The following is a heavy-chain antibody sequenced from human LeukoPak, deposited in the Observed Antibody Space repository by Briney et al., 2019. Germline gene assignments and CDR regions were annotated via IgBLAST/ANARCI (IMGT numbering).Heavy chain of an antibody. CDR3: TRSSGWWSLDY. CDR2: ISHTGST. CDR1: GDSISSSNW. Sequence: SETLSLTCTVSGDSISSSNWWNWVRLPPGKGLDWIGEISHTGSTKYSPSLKDRVTISKDNSRNQFSLKLNSVTAADTATYYCTRSSGWWSLDYWGQGALVTVSS. V-gene: IGHV4-4*02. J-gene: IGHJ4*02. D-gene: IGHD6-19*01.